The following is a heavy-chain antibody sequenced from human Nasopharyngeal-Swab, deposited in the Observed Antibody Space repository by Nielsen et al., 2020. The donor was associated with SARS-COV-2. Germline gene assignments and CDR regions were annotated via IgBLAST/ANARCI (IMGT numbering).Heavy chain of an antibody. D-gene: IGHD6-6*01. CDR1: GFTFSSYE. CDR3: ARRYSSSSGALPDY. V-gene: IGHV3-48*03. Sequence: GGSLRLSCAAPGFTFSSYEMNWVRQAPGKGLEWLSYISSSGSITYYADSVKGRLTISRDNAKNSVFLQMDSLRAEDTAVYYCARRYSSSSGALPDYWGQGTLVTVSS. J-gene: IGHJ4*02. CDR2: ISSSGSIT.